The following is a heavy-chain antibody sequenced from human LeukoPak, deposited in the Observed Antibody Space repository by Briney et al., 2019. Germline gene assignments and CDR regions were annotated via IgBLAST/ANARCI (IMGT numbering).Heavy chain of an antibody. CDR1: GGSISSYY. D-gene: IGHD3-10*01. J-gene: IGHJ6*02. V-gene: IGHV4-59*12. Sequence: SETLSLTCTVSGGSISSYYWSWIRQPPGKGLEWIGYIYYSGSTNYNPSLKSRVSISVDTSKNQFALKLSSVTAADTAVYYCARGRRYYYGSGSYYNRKVVDYYYGMDVWGQGTTVTVSS. CDR2: IYYSGST. CDR3: ARGRRYYYGSGSYYNRKVVDYYYGMDV.